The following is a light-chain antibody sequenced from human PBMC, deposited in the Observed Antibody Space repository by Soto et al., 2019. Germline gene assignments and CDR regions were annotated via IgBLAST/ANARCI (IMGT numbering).Light chain of an antibody. Sequence: EIVLTQSPGTLSLSPGERATLSCRASQSVSSSYLAWYQQKPGQAPRLLIYGASSRATGIPDRFNGSGSVTDFTLTISRLEPEDFAVYYCQQRSNWLWTFGQGTKVDIK. CDR1: QSVSSSY. CDR3: QQRSNWLWT. J-gene: IGKJ1*01. CDR2: GAS. V-gene: IGKV3D-20*02.